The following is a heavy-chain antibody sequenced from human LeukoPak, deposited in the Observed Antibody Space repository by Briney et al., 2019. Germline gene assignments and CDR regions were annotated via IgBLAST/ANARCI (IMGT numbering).Heavy chain of an antibody. Sequence: SETLSLTCAVYNGAFSGYYWSWIRQPPGKGLEWIGEIKLGGSTNYNPSLKSRVTMLIDTSKNQFSLKVNSVTAADTAVYYCARHGPYNSGDAFDIWGQGTMVTVSS. CDR2: IKLGGST. CDR3: ARHGPYNSGDAFDI. J-gene: IGHJ3*02. CDR1: NGAFSGYY. D-gene: IGHD3-22*01. V-gene: IGHV4-34*01.